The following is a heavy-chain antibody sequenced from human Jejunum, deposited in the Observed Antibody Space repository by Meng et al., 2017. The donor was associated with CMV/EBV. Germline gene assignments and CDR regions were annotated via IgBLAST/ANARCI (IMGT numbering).Heavy chain of an antibody. CDR1: TFTRHW. Sequence: TFTRHWMIWVRQPPGKGLEWVANIKEDGSTKLYVDSVKGRFTISRDNSKNSLYLQMNSLRAEDTALYYCAKDLSTVTSPYYYGMDVWGQGTTVTVSS. V-gene: IGHV3-7*03. CDR2: IKEDGSTK. J-gene: IGHJ6*02. CDR3: AKDLSTVTSPYYYGMDV. D-gene: IGHD4-17*01.